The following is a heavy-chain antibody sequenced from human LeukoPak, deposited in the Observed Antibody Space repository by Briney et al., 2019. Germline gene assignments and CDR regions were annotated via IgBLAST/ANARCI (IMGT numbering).Heavy chain of an antibody. J-gene: IGHJ4*02. CDR2: VYYSGVT. V-gene: IGHV4-59*08. D-gene: IGHD2-15*01. CDR3: ARLSLHCSGGSCYRGAFDS. CDR1: GGSTGSDY. Sequence: PSETLSLTCSVSGGSTGSDYWSWIRQPPGKGLEWIAYVYYSGVTSYNPSLKSRVAISIDTSKNQFSLNLTSVTAADTAVYYCARLSLHCSGGSCYRGAFDSWGQGTLVTVSS.